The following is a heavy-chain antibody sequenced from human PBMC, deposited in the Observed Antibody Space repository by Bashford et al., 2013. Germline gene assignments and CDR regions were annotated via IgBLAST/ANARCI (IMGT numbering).Heavy chain of an antibody. V-gene: IGHV3-73*01. D-gene: IGHD4-17*01. Sequence: VRQAPGRGLEWVGRIRTKANSYATVYAASVKGRFTISRDDSKNTAYLQMNSLRAEDTAVYYCAKDRDDYGDPDAFNIWGQGTMVTVSS. CDR3: AKDRDDYGDPDAFNI. CDR2: IRTKANSYAT. J-gene: IGHJ3*02.